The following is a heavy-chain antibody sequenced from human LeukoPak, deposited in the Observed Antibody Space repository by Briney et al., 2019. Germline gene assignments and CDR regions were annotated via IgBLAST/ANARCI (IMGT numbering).Heavy chain of an antibody. CDR2: IYYSGST. J-gene: IGHJ6*03. CDR1: GGSISSGGYY. D-gene: IGHD3-10*01. Sequence: PSQTLSLTCTVSGGSISSGGYYWSWIRQHPGKGLEWIGYIYYSGSTYYNPSLKSRVTISVDTSKNQFSLKLSSVTAADTAVYYCARSPAVLWFGELASYYMDVWGKGTTATVSS. V-gene: IGHV4-31*03. CDR3: ARSPAVLWFGELASYYMDV.